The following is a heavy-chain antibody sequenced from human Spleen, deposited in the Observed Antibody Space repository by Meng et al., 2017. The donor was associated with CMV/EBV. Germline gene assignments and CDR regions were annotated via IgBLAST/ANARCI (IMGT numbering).Heavy chain of an antibody. J-gene: IGHJ4*02. V-gene: IGHV3-74*01. Sequence: GGSLRLSCAASGFTFSNYWMHWVRQVPGKGLVWVSRINSDGSSTNYADSVKGRFTISRDNAKNTLFLQMNSLRSEDTAVYYCARYDLWSGFSQGFDLWGQGTLVTVSS. D-gene: IGHD3-3*01. CDR3: ARYDLWSGFSQGFDL. CDR2: INSDGSST. CDR1: GFTFSNYW.